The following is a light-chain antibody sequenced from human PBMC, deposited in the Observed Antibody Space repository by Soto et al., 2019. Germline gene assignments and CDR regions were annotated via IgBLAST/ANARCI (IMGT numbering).Light chain of an antibody. Sequence: LTQSPGTLSLSPGERATLSCRASQSVSSAYLAWYQQKPGKAPKLLIYDASTLQSGVPSRFSGSGSGTEFTLTISSLQPEDFATFYCQQRSGYPITFGQGTKVDIK. V-gene: IGKV1-9*01. CDR2: DAS. J-gene: IGKJ1*01. CDR1: QSVSSAY. CDR3: QQRSGYPIT.